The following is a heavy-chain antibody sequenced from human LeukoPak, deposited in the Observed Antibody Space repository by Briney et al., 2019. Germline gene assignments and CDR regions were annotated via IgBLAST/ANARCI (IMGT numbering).Heavy chain of an antibody. CDR3: AKGDEIYYDSSGYAH. CDR1: GFTFSSYG. V-gene: IGHV3-30*02. J-gene: IGHJ4*02. CDR2: IRYDGSNK. Sequence: GGSLRLSCAASGFTFSSYGMHWVRQAPGKGLEWVAFIRYDGSNKYYADSVKGRFTISRDNSKNTLYLQMNSLRAEDTAVYYCAKGDEIYYDSSGYAHWGQGTLVTVSS. D-gene: IGHD3-22*01.